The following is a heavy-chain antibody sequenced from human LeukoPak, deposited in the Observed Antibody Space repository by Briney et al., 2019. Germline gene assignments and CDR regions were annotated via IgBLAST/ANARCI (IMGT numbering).Heavy chain of an antibody. D-gene: IGHD6-13*01. CDR3: ARGPRYSFY. CDR1: GGTFSSYA. Sequence: ASVKVSCKASGGTFSSYAISWVRQAPGQGLEWMGGIIPLFGTANYAQKFQGRVTITTDESTSTVYMDLSSLRSEDTAVYYCARGPRYSFYWGQGTLVSVSS. V-gene: IGHV1-69*05. J-gene: IGHJ4*02. CDR2: IIPLFGTA.